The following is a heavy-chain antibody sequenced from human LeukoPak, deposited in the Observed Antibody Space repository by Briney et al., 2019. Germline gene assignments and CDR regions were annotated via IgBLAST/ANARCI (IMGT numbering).Heavy chain of an antibody. J-gene: IGHJ4*02. Sequence: SETLSLTCTVSGGSFSSYYWSWIRQSPGKGLEWIGYIYYTGSTNYNPSLKSRVTISVDTSKNQFSLNLRTVTSADTAVYYCTRVHCSGSGLSSYFDYWGQGTLVTVSS. CDR1: GGSFSSYY. D-gene: IGHD3-10*01. CDR2: IYYTGST. V-gene: IGHV4-59*01. CDR3: TRVHCSGSGLSSYFDY.